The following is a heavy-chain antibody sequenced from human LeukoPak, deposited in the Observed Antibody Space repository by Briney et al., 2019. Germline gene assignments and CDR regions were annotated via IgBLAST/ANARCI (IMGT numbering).Heavy chain of an antibody. D-gene: IGHD3-10*01. Sequence: GGTLRLSCEVSGFTFSTYGMSWVRQAPGKGLEWISGMSGSGGSTYYADSVKGRFTISRDNSKNTLYLQMNSLRVEDTAVYYCAKAGRGGAITMVRGVKGDYYYMDVWGKGTTVTISS. CDR2: MSGSGGST. CDR1: GFTFSTYG. V-gene: IGHV3-23*01. J-gene: IGHJ6*03. CDR3: AKAGRGGAITMVRGVKGDYYYMDV.